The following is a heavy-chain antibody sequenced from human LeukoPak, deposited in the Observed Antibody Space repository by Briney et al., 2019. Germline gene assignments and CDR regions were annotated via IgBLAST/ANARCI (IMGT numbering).Heavy chain of an antibody. J-gene: IGHJ4*02. Sequence: GGSLRLSCAASGFTFSSYWMSWVRQAPGKGLEWVANIKQDGSEKYYVDSVKGRFTISRDNAKNSLYLQMNSLRAEDTAVYYCARDRYISMSWGYDFDYWGQGTLVTVSS. V-gene: IGHV3-7*01. CDR3: ARDRYISMSWGYDFDY. CDR2: IKQDGSEK. CDR1: GFTFSSYW. D-gene: IGHD3-3*02.